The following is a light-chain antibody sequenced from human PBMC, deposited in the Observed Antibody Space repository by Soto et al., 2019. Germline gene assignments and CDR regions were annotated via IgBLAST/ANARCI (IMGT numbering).Light chain of an antibody. J-gene: IGKJ1*01. CDR1: QSISSW. CDR3: QQYNSYSTWT. CDR2: KAS. Sequence: DIQMTQSPSTLYASVGDRVTITCRASQSISSWLAWYQQKPGKAPKLLIYKASSLESGVPSRFSGSGPGTEFTLTISSLQPYDFATYYCQQYNSYSTWTFGQGTKV. V-gene: IGKV1-5*03.